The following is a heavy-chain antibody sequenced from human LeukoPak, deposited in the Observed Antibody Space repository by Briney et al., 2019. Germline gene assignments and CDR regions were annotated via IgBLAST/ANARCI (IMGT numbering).Heavy chain of an antibody. D-gene: IGHD3-10*01. CDR2: IVPDGSEK. CDR3: ARVEALYNSGSAWAY. J-gene: IGHJ4*02. V-gene: IGHV3-7*01. Sequence: PGGSLRLSCAASGFTFTTYWMSWVRQAPGKGLEWVANIVPDGSEKYYVESVRGRFTISRDNAKSSLYLQMKSLRAEDTAVYYCARVEALYNSGSAWAYWGQGTLVTVSS. CDR1: GFTFTTYW.